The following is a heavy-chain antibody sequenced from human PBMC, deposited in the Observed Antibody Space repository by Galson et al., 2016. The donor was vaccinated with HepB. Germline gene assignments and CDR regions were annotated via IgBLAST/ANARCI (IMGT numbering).Heavy chain of an antibody. CDR2: IDGGGST. CDR1: GFTVSSKY. D-gene: IGHD3-10*01. J-gene: IGHJ6*02. CDR3: ASAYYHYYYYYAMDV. V-gene: IGHV3-53*01. Sequence: SLRLSCAASGFTVSSKYMSWVRQAPGKGLEWVSVIDGGGSTYYADSVKGRFTNSRDSARNTLLLQMKSLRAEDTAIYYCASAYYHYYYYYAMDVWGQGTTVTVSS.